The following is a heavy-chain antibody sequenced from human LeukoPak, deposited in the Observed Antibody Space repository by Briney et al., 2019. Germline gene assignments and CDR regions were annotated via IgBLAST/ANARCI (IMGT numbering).Heavy chain of an antibody. CDR2: IWSDGTNR. CDR3: ARDAQRGFDYSNSLQY. Sequence: GGSLRLSCAASGFIFSHYALHWVRQAPGKGLEWVAVIWSDGTNRYYGDSVKGRFSISRDDSQKRVFLQTNNLRADDTAVYYCARDAQRGFDYSNSLQYWGQGALVTVSS. D-gene: IGHD4-11*01. CDR1: GFIFSHYA. V-gene: IGHV3-33*01. J-gene: IGHJ4*02.